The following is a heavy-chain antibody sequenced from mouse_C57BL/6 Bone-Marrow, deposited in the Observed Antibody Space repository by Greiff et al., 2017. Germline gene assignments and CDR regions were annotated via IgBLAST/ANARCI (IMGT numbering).Heavy chain of an antibody. CDR2: ISNLAYSI. J-gene: IGHJ3*01. CDR3: ARTYYRYPAWFAY. Sequence: VESGGGLVQPGGSLKLSCAASGFTFSDYGMAWVRQAPRKGPEWVAFISNLAYSIYYADTVTGRFTISSENAKNTLYLEMSSLRSEDTAMDHGARTYYRYPAWFAYWGQGTLVTVSA. V-gene: IGHV5-15*01. D-gene: IGHD2-14*01. CDR1: GFTFSDYG.